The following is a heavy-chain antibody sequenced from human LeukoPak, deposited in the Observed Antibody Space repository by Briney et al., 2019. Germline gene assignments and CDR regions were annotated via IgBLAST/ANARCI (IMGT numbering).Heavy chain of an antibody. J-gene: IGHJ4*02. CDR1: GFTFSSYW. V-gene: IGHV3-74*01. CDR2: ISKDGSST. CDR3: ARDEVGVGATHDY. Sequence: GGSLRLSCAASGFTFSSYWMHWVRQAPGKGLVWVSRISKDGSSTYYADSVKGRFTISRDNAKNTLYLQMNSLRAEDTAVCYCARDEVGVGATHDYWGQGTLVTVSS. D-gene: IGHD1-26*01.